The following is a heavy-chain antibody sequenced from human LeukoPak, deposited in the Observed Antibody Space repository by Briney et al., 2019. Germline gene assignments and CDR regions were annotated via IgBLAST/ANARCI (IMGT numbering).Heavy chain of an antibody. D-gene: IGHD7-27*01. Sequence: NPSETLSLTCTVSGGSISSGDYYWSWIRQPPGKGLEWIGYIYYSGSTYYNPSLKSRVTISVDTSKNQFSLKLSSVTAADTAVYYCARLPPGDGTLDYWGQGTLVTVSS. CDR2: IYYSGST. J-gene: IGHJ4*02. V-gene: IGHV4-30-4*01. CDR1: GGSISSGDYY. CDR3: ARLPPGDGTLDY.